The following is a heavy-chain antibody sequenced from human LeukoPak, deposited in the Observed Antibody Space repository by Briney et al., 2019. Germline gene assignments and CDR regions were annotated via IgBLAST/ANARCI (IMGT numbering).Heavy chain of an antibody. J-gene: IGHJ4*02. CDR2: MNPNSGDT. Sequence: GASVKVSCKASGGTFSSYAISWVRQAPGQGLEWMGWMNPNSGDTNHAQKFQGRVTMTRDTSISTGYMELSRLRSDDTAVYYCARAGPLYSGDFLGLWGQGTLVTVSS. V-gene: IGHV1-2*02. CDR3: ARAGPLYSGDFLGL. CDR1: GGTFSSYA. D-gene: IGHD1-26*01.